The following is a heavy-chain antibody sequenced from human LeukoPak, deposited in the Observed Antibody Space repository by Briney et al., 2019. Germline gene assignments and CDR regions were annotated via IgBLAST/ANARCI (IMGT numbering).Heavy chain of an antibody. V-gene: IGHV3-30*02. CDR1: GFTFSSDG. D-gene: IGHD5-24*01. CDR3: AKDRVGDGYNFDY. CDR2: IWYDGSNK. Sequence: GGSLRLSCAASGFTFSSDGVHRVREAPGKGVGWGGCIWYDGSNKYYADSVKGRFTISRDNSKNTLYLQMNSLRAKDTTVYYCAKDRVGDGYNFDYWGQGTLVTVSS. J-gene: IGHJ4*02.